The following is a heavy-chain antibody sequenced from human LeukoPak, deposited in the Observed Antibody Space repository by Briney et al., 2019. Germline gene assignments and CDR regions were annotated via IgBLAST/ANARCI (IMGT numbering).Heavy chain of an antibody. CDR2: INPSGGST. V-gene: IGHV1-46*03. Sequence: ASVKVSCKASGYTFTSYYMHWVRQAPGQGLEWMGIINPSGGSTSYAQKFQGRVTMTRDTSTSTVYMELSSLRSEDMAVYYCARLIVVVPAARGAVDYWGQGTLVTVSS. J-gene: IGHJ4*02. CDR3: ARLIVVVPAARGAVDY. CDR1: GYTFTSYY. D-gene: IGHD2-2*01.